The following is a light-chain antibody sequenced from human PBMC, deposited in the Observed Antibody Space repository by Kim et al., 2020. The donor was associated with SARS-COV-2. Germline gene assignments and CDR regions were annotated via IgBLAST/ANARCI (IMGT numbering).Light chain of an antibody. V-gene: IGLV3-21*04. CDR2: YDS. CDR3: QVWDSSSDHRVV. CDR1: SIGSKG. J-gene: IGLJ2*01. Sequence: PGKTARITCGGISIGSKGVHWYQQKPGQAPVLVISYDSDRPSGIPERFSGSNAGNTATLTISRVEAGDEADYYCQVWDSSSDHRVVFGGGTQLTVL.